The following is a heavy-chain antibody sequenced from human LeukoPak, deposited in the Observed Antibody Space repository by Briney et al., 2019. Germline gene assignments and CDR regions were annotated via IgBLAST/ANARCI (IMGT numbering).Heavy chain of an antibody. CDR1: GDSINSLDL. J-gene: IGHJ4*02. V-gene: IGHV4-4*02. CDR2: MYLSGTT. Sequence: SGTLSLTCTVSGDSINSLDLWSWVRQPPGKGLEWIGEMYLSGTTHSNPSVKSRVTISIDKSKNQFFLNLSSVTAADTTVYYCAGLVGRYSSGLYYYYFDYWGQGTLVTVSS. CDR3: AGLVGRYSSGLYYYYFDY. D-gene: IGHD3-22*01.